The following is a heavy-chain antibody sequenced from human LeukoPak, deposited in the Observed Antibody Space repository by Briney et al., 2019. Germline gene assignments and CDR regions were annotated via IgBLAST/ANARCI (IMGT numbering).Heavy chain of an antibody. Sequence: GGSLRLSCAASGFTFDDYGMSWLRQAPGKGLEWVSGINWNGGSTVYADSVKGRFTISRDNAKNTLYLQMNSLRAEDTALYYCARDIEMATPAADYNWFDPWGQGTLVTVSS. CDR2: INWNGGST. J-gene: IGHJ5*02. CDR3: ARDIEMATPAADYNWFDP. D-gene: IGHD5-24*01. CDR1: GFTFDDYG. V-gene: IGHV3-20*04.